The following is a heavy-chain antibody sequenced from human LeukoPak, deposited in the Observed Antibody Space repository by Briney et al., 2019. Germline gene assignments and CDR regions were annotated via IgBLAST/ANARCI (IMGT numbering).Heavy chain of an antibody. Sequence: GGSLRLSCAGSGFTFSSYSMNWVRQAPGKGLEWVSYISGSSTTIYYADSVKGRFTISRDNAKNSLYLQMNSLRDEDTAVYYCAKDRKDSSGYFEGDYWGQGTLVTVSS. V-gene: IGHV3-48*02. J-gene: IGHJ4*02. CDR3: AKDRKDSSGYFEGDY. D-gene: IGHD3-22*01. CDR1: GFTFSSYS. CDR2: ISGSSTTI.